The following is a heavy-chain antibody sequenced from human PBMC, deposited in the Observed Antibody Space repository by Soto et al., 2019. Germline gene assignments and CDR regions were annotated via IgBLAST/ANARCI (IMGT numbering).Heavy chain of an antibody. D-gene: IGHD2-2*01. V-gene: IGHV3-74*01. CDR2: ISPDGRTT. J-gene: IGHJ4*02. CDR3: ARCSSANCYRNFYDS. CDR1: GFTFSNYW. Sequence: GGSLRLSCAASGFTFSNYWMSWVRQAPGKGLVWVSRISPDGRTTTYADSVKGRFTISRDNSKNTLYLQMNSLRVEDTATYYCARCSSANCYRNFYDSWGQGXLVTVSS.